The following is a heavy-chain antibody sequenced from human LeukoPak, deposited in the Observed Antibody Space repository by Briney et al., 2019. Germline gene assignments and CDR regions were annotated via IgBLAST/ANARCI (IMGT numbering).Heavy chain of an antibody. D-gene: IGHD3-22*01. J-gene: IGHJ4*02. Sequence: SETLSLTCTVSGYSISSGYYWGWIRQPPGKGLEWIGSIYHSGSTYYNPSLKSRVTISVDTSKNQFSLKLSSVTAADTAVYYCATTYYYDSSVLQNYWGQGTLVTVSS. CDR2: IYHSGST. CDR1: GYSISSGYY. V-gene: IGHV4-38-2*02. CDR3: ATTYYYDSSVLQNY.